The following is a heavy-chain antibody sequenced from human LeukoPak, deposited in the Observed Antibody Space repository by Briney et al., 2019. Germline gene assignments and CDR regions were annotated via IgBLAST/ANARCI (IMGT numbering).Heavy chain of an antibody. V-gene: IGHV1-18*01. Sequence: GASVKVSCKASGYTFTSYGISWVRQAPGQGLEWMGWISAYNGNTNYAQKLPGRVTMTTDTSTSTAYMELRSLRSDDTAVYYCAREGLLWFGEPSPYDYWGQGTLVTVSS. CDR1: GYTFTSYG. J-gene: IGHJ4*02. CDR2: ISAYNGNT. D-gene: IGHD3-10*01. CDR3: AREGLLWFGEPSPYDY.